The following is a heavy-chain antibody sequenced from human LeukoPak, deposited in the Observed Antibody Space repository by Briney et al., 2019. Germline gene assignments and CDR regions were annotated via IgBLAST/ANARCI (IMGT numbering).Heavy chain of an antibody. CDR1: EFTFSDYY. V-gene: IGHV3-11*05. Sequence: GGSLRLSCAASEFTFSDYYMSWIRQAPGKGLEWVSYISSSSSYTNYADSVKGRFTISRDNAKNSLYLQMNSLRAEDTAVYYCARDLGGTFFDYWGQGTLVTVSS. CDR2: ISSSSSYT. J-gene: IGHJ4*02. D-gene: IGHD3-10*01. CDR3: ARDLGGTFFDY.